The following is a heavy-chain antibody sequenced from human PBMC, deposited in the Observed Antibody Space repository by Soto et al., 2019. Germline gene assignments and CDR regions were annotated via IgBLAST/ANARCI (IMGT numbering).Heavy chain of an antibody. J-gene: IGHJ5*02. D-gene: IGHD2-2*01. Sequence: QVQLVQSGAEVKKPGASVKVSCKASGYTFTGYYMHWVRQAPGQGLEWMGWINPNSGGTNYAQKFQGRVTMTRDTSISTAYMELSRLRSDDTAVYYCAREGIVVVPAAPEGWFDPWGQGTLVTVSS. CDR1: GYTFTGYY. CDR2: INPNSGGT. CDR3: AREGIVVVPAAPEGWFDP. V-gene: IGHV1-2*02.